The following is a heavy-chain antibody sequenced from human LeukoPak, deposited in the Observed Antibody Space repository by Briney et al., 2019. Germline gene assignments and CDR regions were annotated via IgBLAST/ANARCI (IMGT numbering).Heavy chain of an antibody. D-gene: IGHD6-6*01. V-gene: IGHV3-30-3*01. Sequence: GGSLRLSCAASGFTFSYYAIHWVRQAPGKGLEGVAVISYDGSNEYYADSVKGRFTISRDNSKNTLFLQMNSLRPEDTAVYYCARDVRTKAGRPSETDYYYYLDVWGKGTTVTVSS. CDR1: GFTFSYYA. CDR3: ARDVRTKAGRPSETDYYYYLDV. J-gene: IGHJ6*03. CDR2: ISYDGSNE.